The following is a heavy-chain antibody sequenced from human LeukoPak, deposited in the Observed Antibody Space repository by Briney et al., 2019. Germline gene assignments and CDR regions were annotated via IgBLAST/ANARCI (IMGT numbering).Heavy chain of an antibody. CDR1: GGSISSYY. CDR3: ARTLYCSGGSRSPGYYYYGMDV. Sequence: SETLSLTCTVSGGSISSYYWSWIRQPPGKGLEWIGYIYHSGSTNYNPSLKSRVTISVDTSKNQFSLKLSSVTAADTAVYYCARTLYCSGGSRSPGYYYYGMDVWGQGTTVTVSS. J-gene: IGHJ6*02. D-gene: IGHD2-15*01. V-gene: IGHV4-59*01. CDR2: IYHSGST.